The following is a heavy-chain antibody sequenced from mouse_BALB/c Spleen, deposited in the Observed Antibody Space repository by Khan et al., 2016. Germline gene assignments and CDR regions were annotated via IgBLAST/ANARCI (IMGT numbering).Heavy chain of an antibody. CDR1: GFTFKTYA. CDR3: VRDAYYPYALDD. CDR2: IRSQSNNFAS. J-gene: IGHJ4*01. D-gene: IGHD1-1*01. V-gene: IGHV10-1*02. Sequence: EVQLVESGGGLVQPKGSLKLSCAASGFTFKTYAMNWVRQAPGKGLEWIARIRSQSNNFASYYADSVKDRFTISRDDSHNMFSLQMITLQTDDTAMYDCVRDAYYPYALDDWGQETSVTVSS.